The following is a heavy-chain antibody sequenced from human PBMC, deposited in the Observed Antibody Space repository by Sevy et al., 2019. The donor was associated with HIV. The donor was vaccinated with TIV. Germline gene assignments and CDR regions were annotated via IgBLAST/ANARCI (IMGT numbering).Heavy chain of an antibody. CDR3: ARGASGGYYYYGMDV. CDR1: GGSFSGYY. V-gene: IGHV4-34*01. Sequence: SETLSLTCAVYGGSFSGYYWSWIRQPPGKGLEWIGEIKHSGSTNYNPSLKSRVTISVDTSKNQFSLKLSSVTAADTAVYYCARGASGGYYYYGMDVWGQGTTVTVSS. D-gene: IGHD3-10*01. J-gene: IGHJ6*02. CDR2: IKHSGST.